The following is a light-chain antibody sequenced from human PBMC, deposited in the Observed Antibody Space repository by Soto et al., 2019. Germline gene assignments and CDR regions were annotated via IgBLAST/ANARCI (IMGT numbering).Light chain of an antibody. Sequence: DLVLTQSPDSLSVSLGERATINCKSSQSISYSSNKKNQLAWYQQKPGQPPQLLIYWASARESGVPDRFTGSGSGTDFTLTISSLQAEDVAVYYCQQYHSSPVTFGQGTRLEIK. V-gene: IGKV4-1*01. J-gene: IGKJ5*01. CDR1: QSISYSSNKKNQ. CDR2: WAS. CDR3: QQYHSSPVT.